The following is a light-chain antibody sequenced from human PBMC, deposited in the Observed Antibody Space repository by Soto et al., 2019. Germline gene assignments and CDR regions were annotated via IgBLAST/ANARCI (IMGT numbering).Light chain of an antibody. CDR2: LGS. J-gene: IGKJ4*01. Sequence: DIVMTQSPLSLPVTPGEPASISCRSSQSLLHSDGYNYLDWFVQRPGQSPQLLIYLGSSRASGVPDRFSGSGSGTDFTLKISRVEAEDVGVYYCMQALQTPLTFGGGTKVDLK. CDR1: QSLLHSDGYNY. V-gene: IGKV2-28*01. CDR3: MQALQTPLT.